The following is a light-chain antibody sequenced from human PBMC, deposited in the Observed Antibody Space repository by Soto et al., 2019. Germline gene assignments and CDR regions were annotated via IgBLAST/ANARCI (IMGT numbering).Light chain of an antibody. J-gene: IGLJ7*01. CDR3: CSYAGRSTFAG. CDR2: EGS. CDR1: SSDVGSYNL. V-gene: IGLV2-23*01. Sequence: QSALTQPASVSGSPGQSITISCTGTSSDVGSYNLVSWYQQHPGKAPKLMIYEGSKRPSGVSNRFSGSKSGNTAALTISGLQAEDEADYYCCSYAGRSTFAGFGGGTQLTVL.